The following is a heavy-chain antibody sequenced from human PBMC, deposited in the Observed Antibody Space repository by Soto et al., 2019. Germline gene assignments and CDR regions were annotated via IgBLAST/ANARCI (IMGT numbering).Heavy chain of an antibody. J-gene: IGHJ6*02. Sequence: GESLKISCKGSGYSFTSYWISWVRQMPGKGLEWMGRIDPSDSYTNYSPSFQGHVTISADKSISTAYLQWSSLKASDTAMYYCARHVDVDTAMSMYYYYYVMDVCGQGSTVTLSS. CDR3: ARHVDVDTAMSMYYYYYVMDV. CDR1: GYSFTSYW. CDR2: IDPSDSYT. V-gene: IGHV5-10-1*01. D-gene: IGHD5-18*01.